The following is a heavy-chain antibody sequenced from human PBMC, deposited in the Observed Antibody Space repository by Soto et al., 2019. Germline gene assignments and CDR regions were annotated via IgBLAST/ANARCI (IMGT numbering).Heavy chain of an antibody. D-gene: IGHD2-2*01. V-gene: IGHV3-30*18. Sequence: GSLRLSCAASGFTFSSYGMHWVRQAPGKGLEWVAVISYDGSNKYYADSVKGRFTISRDNSKNTLYLQMNSLRAEDTAVYYCAKDQKDWGYCSSTSCPYYYYYYMDVWGKGTTVTVSS. CDR3: AKDQKDWGYCSSTSCPYYYYYYMDV. J-gene: IGHJ6*03. CDR2: ISYDGSNK. CDR1: GFTFSSYG.